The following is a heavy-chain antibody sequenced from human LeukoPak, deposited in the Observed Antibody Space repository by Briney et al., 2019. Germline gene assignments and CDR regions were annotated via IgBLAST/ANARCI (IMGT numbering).Heavy chain of an antibody. Sequence: SETLSLTCTVSGGSISSGGHYWSWIRQHPGKGLEWIAYIYYSGTTYYNPSLQSRVTISVDTSKNQFSLKLSSVTAADTAVYYCARLNYGSGSYYNNWGQGILVTVSS. J-gene: IGHJ4*02. CDR1: GGSISSGGHY. V-gene: IGHV4-31*03. CDR3: ARLNYGSGSYYNN. D-gene: IGHD3-10*01. CDR2: IYYSGTT.